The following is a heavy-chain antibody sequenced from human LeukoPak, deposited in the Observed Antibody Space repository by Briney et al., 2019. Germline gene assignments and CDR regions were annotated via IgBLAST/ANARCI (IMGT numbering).Heavy chain of an antibody. J-gene: IGHJ4*02. CDR3: AKDRLHPFY. D-gene: IGHD5-18*01. Sequence: GGSLRLSCAASGFTFSTYAISCVRHAPGKGLEWVSPISGRGRSTYYADSVKGRFTISRANYKNTLYLQMNSLRAEDTDVYSCAKDRLHPFYCGQGNLVTVSS. V-gene: IGHV3-23*01. CDR2: ISGRGRST. CDR1: GFTFSTYA.